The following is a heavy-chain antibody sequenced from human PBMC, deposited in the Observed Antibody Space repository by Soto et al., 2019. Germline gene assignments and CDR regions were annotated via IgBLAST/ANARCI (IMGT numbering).Heavy chain of an antibody. CDR2: IYSGGST. V-gene: IGHV3-66*01. CDR1: GFTVSTKY. D-gene: IGHD1-1*01. Sequence: GGSLRLSCAASGFTVSTKYMSWVRQAPGKGLEWVSVIYSGGSTFYADSARGRFTISRDNSKNTVNLQMNSLRAEDTAVYYCADDPWPQDYWGQGTLVTVSS. J-gene: IGHJ4*02. CDR3: ADDPWPQDY.